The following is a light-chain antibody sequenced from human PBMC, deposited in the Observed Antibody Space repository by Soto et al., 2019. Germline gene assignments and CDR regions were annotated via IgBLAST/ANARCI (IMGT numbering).Light chain of an antibody. CDR1: QSISTW. V-gene: IGKV1-5*03. J-gene: IGKJ4*01. CDR2: KAS. CDR3: QQYKTYPIT. Sequence: DIQMTQSPSTLSASVGDRVTITCRASQSISTWLAWYQQKPGKAPNLLIYKASNLESGVPSRFSGSGSGTEFTLTISSLQPDDFATYYCQQYKTYPITFGGGTTVEIK.